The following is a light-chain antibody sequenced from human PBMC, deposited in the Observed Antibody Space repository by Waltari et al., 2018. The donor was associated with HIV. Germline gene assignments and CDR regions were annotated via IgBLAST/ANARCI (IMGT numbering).Light chain of an antibody. CDR3: SAYTMSGSLV. V-gene: IGLV2-14*01. J-gene: IGLJ2*01. Sequence: QSALTQPASLSGSPGQSITTTCSGTGSDIGLYDLVSWYRQVPGKHPRLLIYEVSNSASAVSLRFSGSKARTTASLTISALQADDEGDYYCSAYTMSGSLVFGGGTKLTVL. CDR2: EVS. CDR1: GSDIGLYDL.